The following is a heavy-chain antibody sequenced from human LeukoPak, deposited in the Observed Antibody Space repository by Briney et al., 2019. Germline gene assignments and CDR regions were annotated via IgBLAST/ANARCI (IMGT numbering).Heavy chain of an antibody. CDR2: IIPIFGTA. Sequence: SVKVSCKASGGTFSSYAISWVRQAPGQGLEWMGRIIPIFGTANYAQKFQGRVTITTDESTSTAYMALSSLRSEDTAVYYCARGPLGYCSSTSCYDASLYFQHWGQGTLVTVSP. D-gene: IGHD2-2*01. V-gene: IGHV1-69*05. CDR1: GGTFSSYA. CDR3: ARGPLGYCSSTSCYDASLYFQH. J-gene: IGHJ1*01.